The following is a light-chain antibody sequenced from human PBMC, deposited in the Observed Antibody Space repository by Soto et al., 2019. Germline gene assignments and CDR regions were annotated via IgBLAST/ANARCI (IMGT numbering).Light chain of an antibody. Sequence: QSVLTQPASVSGYPGQSITISCTGTSSDVGGYNYVSWYQQHPGKAPKVMIYDVSNRPSGVSNRFSGSKSGNTASLTISGLQAEDEADYYCSSYTSSSTLVLFGGGTKLTVL. CDR1: SSDVGGYNY. CDR3: SSYTSSSTLVL. J-gene: IGLJ2*01. CDR2: DVS. V-gene: IGLV2-14*01.